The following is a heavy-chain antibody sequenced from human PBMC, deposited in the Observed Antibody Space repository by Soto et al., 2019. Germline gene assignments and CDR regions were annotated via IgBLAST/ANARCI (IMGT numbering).Heavy chain of an antibody. CDR3: ARAWPVTTNDYGGNPLTYYYYGMDV. CDR2: INAGNGNT. CDR1: GYTFTSYA. V-gene: IGHV1-3*01. Sequence: ASVKVSCKASGYTFTSYAMHWVRQAPGQRLEWMGWINAGNGNTKYSQKFQGRVTITRDTSASTAYMELSSLRSEDTAVYYCARAWPVTTNDYGGNPLTYYYYGMDVWGQGTTVTVSS. J-gene: IGHJ6*02. D-gene: IGHD4-17*01.